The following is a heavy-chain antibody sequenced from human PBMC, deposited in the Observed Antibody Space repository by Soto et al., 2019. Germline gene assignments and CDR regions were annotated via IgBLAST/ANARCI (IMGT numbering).Heavy chain of an antibody. CDR2: INSDGSST. Sequence: GGSLRLSCAAPGFTFSSYWMHWVRQAPGKGLVWVSRINSDGSSTNYADSVKGRFTISRDNAKNTLYLQMNSLRAEDTAVYYCAREQATRGAFDIWGQGTMVTVSS. CDR3: AREQATRGAFDI. J-gene: IGHJ3*02. V-gene: IGHV3-74*01. D-gene: IGHD3-10*01. CDR1: GFTFSSYW.